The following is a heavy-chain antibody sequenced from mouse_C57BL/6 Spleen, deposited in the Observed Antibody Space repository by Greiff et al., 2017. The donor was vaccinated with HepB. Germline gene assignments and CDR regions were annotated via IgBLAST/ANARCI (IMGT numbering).Heavy chain of an antibody. Sequence: VQLQQSGPELVKPGASVKISCKASGYSFTDYNMNWVKQSNGKSLEWIGVINPNYGTTSYNQKFKGKATLTVDQSSSTAYMQLNSLTSEDSAVYYCASLITTVVATDAMDYWGQGTSVTVSS. V-gene: IGHV1-39*01. D-gene: IGHD1-1*01. CDR2: INPNYGTT. CDR3: ASLITTVVATDAMDY. J-gene: IGHJ4*01. CDR1: GYSFTDYN.